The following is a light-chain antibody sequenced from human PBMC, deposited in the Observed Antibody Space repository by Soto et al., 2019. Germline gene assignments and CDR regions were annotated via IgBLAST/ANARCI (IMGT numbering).Light chain of an antibody. CDR2: GAS. Sequence: EIVMTQSPATLSVSPGERATLSCRAGQSVSSNLAWYQQKPGQAPRLLIYGASTRATGIPARFSGSGSGTEFTLTISSLQSEDFAVYYCQSGTFGQGTKVEIK. CDR3: QSGT. J-gene: IGKJ1*01. CDR1: QSVSSN. V-gene: IGKV3-15*01.